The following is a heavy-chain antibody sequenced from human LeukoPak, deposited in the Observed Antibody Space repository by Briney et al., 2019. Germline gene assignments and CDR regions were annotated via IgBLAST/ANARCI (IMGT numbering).Heavy chain of an antibody. Sequence: GGSLRPSCAASGFTLSNYAMNWVRHAPGKGLEWVSSISNSGSDTYYADSVKGRFTISRDNSKNTVYLQMNSLTAEDTAVYYCAKGSYYYSNYYSYYMDVWGKGTTVTVSS. CDR3: AKGSYYYSNYYSYYMDV. CDR2: ISNSGSDT. V-gene: IGHV3-23*01. CDR1: GFTLSNYA. D-gene: IGHD3-10*01. J-gene: IGHJ6*03.